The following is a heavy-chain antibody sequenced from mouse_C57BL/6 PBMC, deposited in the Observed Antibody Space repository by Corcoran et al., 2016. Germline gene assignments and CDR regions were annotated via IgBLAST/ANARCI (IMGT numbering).Heavy chain of an antibody. CDR2: INPNNGGT. D-gene: IGHD3-2*02. Sequence: EVQLQQSGPELVKPGASVKIPCKASGYTFTDYNMDWVKQSPGKSLEWIGYINPNNGGTKYNQKFKGKATLTSDKSSSTAYMELRSLTSEDPAVYYCAADSSGYGSMDDWGQGTSVTVSS. J-gene: IGHJ4*01. CDR3: AADSSGYGSMDD. V-gene: IGHV1-18*01. CDR1: GYTFTDYN.